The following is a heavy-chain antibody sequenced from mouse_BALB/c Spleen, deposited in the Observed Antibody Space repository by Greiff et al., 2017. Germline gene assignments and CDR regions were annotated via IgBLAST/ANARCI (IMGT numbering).Heavy chain of an antibody. J-gene: IGHJ3*01. Sequence: EVQLQESGPDLVKPSQSLSLTCTVTGYSITSDYAWNWIRQFPGNKLEWMGYISYSGSTSYNPSLKSRISITRDTSKNQFFLQLNSVTTEDTATYYCARGDYGSSWFAYWGQGTLVTVSA. D-gene: IGHD1-1*01. CDR1: GYSITSDYA. CDR2: ISYSGST. V-gene: IGHV3-2*02. CDR3: ARGDYGSSWFAY.